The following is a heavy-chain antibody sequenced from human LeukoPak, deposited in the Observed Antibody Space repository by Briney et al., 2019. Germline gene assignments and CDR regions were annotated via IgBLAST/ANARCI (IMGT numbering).Heavy chain of an antibody. V-gene: IGHV4-59*01. CDR1: GGSISSYY. D-gene: IGHD3-3*01. CDR2: IYYSGST. CDR3: ARYYDFWSGQPTPYYGMDV. J-gene: IGHJ6*02. Sequence: SETLSLTCTVSGGSISSYYWSWIQQPPGKGLEWIGYIYYSGSTNYNPSLKSRVTISVDTSKNQFSLKLSSVTAADTAVYYCARYYDFWSGQPTPYYGMDVWGQGTTVTVSS.